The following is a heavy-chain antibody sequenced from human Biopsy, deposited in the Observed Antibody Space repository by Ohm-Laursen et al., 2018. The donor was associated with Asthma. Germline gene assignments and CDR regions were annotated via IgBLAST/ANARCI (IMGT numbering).Heavy chain of an antibody. CDR2: ISGSGRSA. Sequence: SLRLSCAASGFNFTTYAIAWIRQAPGRGLEWISAISGSGRSAYYADSVKGRFTISRDNSKNTLYLQMSSLRADDTAVYYCAKGGTYTTDRYDYWGQGSLVTVSS. J-gene: IGHJ4*02. V-gene: IGHV3-23*01. CDR1: GFNFTTYA. CDR3: AKGGTYTTDRYDY. D-gene: IGHD1-26*01.